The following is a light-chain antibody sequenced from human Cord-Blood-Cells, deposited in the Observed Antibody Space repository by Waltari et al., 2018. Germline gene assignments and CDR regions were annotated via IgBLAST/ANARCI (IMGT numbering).Light chain of an antibody. CDR2: DAS. V-gene: IGKV1-33*01. CDR3: QQYDNLPLT. CDR1: QDISNY. Sequence: DIQIPQSPSSLSASVRERATITCQASQDISNYLNWYQQKPGKAPKLLIYDASNLETGVPSRFSGSGSGTDFTFTISSLQPEDIATYYCQQYDNLPLTFGGGTKVEIK. J-gene: IGKJ4*01.